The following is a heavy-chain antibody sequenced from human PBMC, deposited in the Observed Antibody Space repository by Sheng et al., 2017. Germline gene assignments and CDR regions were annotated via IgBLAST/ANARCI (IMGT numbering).Heavy chain of an antibody. Sequence: QVQLVQSGAEVKKPGASVKVSCKASGYTFTSYGISWVRQAPGQGLEWMGWISAYNGNTNYAQKLQGRVTMTTDTSTSTAYMELRSLRSDDTAVYYCARDPTAMVISYYYGMDVWGQGTTVTVSS. CDR2: ISAYNGNT. J-gene: IGHJ6*02. CDR3: ARDPTAMVISYYYGMDV. V-gene: IGHV1-18*01. CDR1: GYTFTSYG. D-gene: IGHD5-18*01.